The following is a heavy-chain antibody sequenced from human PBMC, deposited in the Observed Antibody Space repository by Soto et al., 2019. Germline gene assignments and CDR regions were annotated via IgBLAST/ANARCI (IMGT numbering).Heavy chain of an antibody. J-gene: IGHJ6*02. CDR3: ARDSASTTGGYYYYYGMDV. Sequence: PGGSLRLSCAASGFTFSSYAMSWVRQAPGKGLEWVSAISGSGGSTYYADSVKGRFTISRDNSKNTLYLQMNSLGAEDTAVYYCARDSASTTGGYYYYYGMDVWGQGTTVTVSS. V-gene: IGHV3-23*01. CDR2: ISGSGGST. CDR1: GFTFSSYA. D-gene: IGHD1-1*01.